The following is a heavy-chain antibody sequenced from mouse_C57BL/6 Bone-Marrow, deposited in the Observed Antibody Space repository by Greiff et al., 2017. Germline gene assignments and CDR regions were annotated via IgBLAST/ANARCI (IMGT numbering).Heavy chain of an antibody. CDR3: ARFITWRYFDY. V-gene: IGHV5-4*03. Sequence: EVKVEESGGGLVKPGGSLKLSCAASGFTFSSYAMSWVRQTPEKRLEWVATISDGGSYTYYPDNVKGRFTISRDNAKNNLYLQMSHLKSEDTAMYYCARFITWRYFDYWGQGTTLTVSS. J-gene: IGHJ2*01. CDR1: GFTFSSYA. CDR2: ISDGGSYT. D-gene: IGHD1-1*01.